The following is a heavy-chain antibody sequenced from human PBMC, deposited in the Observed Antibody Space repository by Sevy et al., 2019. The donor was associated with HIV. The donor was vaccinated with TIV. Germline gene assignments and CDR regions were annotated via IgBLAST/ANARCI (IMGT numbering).Heavy chain of an antibody. CDR3: AREGCTQPHDY. CDR2: FSFGCGRI. V-gene: IGHV3-23*01. J-gene: IGHJ4*01. CDR1: RFTFAKYS. Sequence: GGSLRLSCAASRFTFAKYSMSWVRQAPGKGLEWVSTFSFGCGRINYADSVKGRFIISRDDSKNTLFLQMNSLRAEDTATYFCAREGCTQPHDYWGQGTLVTVSS. D-gene: IGHD2-8*01.